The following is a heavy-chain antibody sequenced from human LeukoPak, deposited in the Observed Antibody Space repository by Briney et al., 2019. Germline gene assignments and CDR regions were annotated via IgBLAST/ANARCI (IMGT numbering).Heavy chain of an antibody. CDR1: GGTFSSYA. J-gene: IGHJ4*02. V-gene: IGHV1-69*13. CDR2: IIPIFGTA. CDR3: ALRGDYDSSGYYYVRGGYFDY. Sequence: SVKVSCKASGGTFSSYAISWVRQAPGQGLEWMGGIIPIFGTANYAQKFQGRVTITADESTSTAYMELSSLRSEDTAVYYCALRGDYDSSGYYYVRGGYFDYWGQGTLVTVSS. D-gene: IGHD3-22*01.